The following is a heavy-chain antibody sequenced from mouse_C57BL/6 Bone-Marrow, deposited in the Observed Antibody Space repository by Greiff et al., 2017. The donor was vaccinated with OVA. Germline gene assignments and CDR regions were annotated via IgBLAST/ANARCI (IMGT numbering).Heavy chain of an antibody. D-gene: IGHD2-1*01. Sequence: VQLKQSGAELVRPGASVKLSCTASGFNIKDDYMHWVKQRPEQGLEWIGWIDPENGDTEYASKFQGKATITADTSSNTAYLQLSSLTSEDTAVYYCTTIYYGNYVYFDYWGQGTTLTVSS. CDR3: TTIYYGNYVYFDY. CDR2: IDPENGDT. CDR1: GFNIKDDY. V-gene: IGHV14-4*01. J-gene: IGHJ2*01.